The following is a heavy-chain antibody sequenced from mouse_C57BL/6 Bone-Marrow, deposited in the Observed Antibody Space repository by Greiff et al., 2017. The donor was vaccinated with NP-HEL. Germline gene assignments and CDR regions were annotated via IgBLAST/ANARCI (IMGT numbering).Heavy chain of an antibody. CDR1: GYTFTDYY. CDR2: INPYNGGT. V-gene: IGHV1-19*01. CDR3: ARRGDGYYGAWFAY. D-gene: IGHD2-3*01. J-gene: IGHJ3*01. Sequence: VQLQQSGPVLVKPGASVKMSCKASGYTFTDYYMNWVKQSHGKSLEWIGVINPYNGGTSYNQKFKGKATLTVDKSSSTAYMELNSLTSEDSAVYYCARRGDGYYGAWFAYWGQGTLVTVSA.